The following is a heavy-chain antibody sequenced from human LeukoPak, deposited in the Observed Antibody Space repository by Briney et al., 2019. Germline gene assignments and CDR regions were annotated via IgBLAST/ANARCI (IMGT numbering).Heavy chain of an antibody. CDR2: ISGSGGST. Sequence: QSGGSLRLSCAASGFTFSSYAMSWVRQAPGKGLEWVSAISGSGGSTYYADSVKGRFTISGDNSKNTLYLQMNSLRAEDTAVYYCAKVKVVDFWSGYSAAYYFDYWGQGTLVTVSS. J-gene: IGHJ4*02. D-gene: IGHD3-3*01. CDR1: GFTFSSYA. CDR3: AKVKVVDFWSGYSAAYYFDY. V-gene: IGHV3-23*01.